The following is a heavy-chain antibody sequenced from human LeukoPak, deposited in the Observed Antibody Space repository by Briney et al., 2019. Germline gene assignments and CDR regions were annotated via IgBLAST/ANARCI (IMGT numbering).Heavy chain of an antibody. Sequence: PSETLSLTCAVYGGTCSGYYWRWIRQPPGKGLEWIGEINHSGSTNYNPSLKSRVTISVDTSKNQFSLKLSSVTAADTAVYYCARGRRARYCSSTSCYASSSWYSGFDYWGQGTLVTVSS. V-gene: IGHV4-34*01. CDR3: ARGRRARYCSSTSCYASSSWYSGFDY. D-gene: IGHD2-2*01. J-gene: IGHJ4*02. CDR2: INHSGST. CDR1: GGTCSGYY.